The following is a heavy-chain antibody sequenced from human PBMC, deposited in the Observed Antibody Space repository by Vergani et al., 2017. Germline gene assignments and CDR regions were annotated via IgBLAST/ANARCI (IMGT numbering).Heavy chain of an antibody. CDR1: GGTFSSYA. J-gene: IGHJ4*02. CDR2: IIPIFGIA. V-gene: IGHV1-69*17. CDR3: ARGREPYYYDSSGYWYFDY. D-gene: IGHD3-22*01. Sequence: QVQLVQSGAEVKKPGSSVKVSCKASGGTFSSYAISWVRQAPGQGLEWMGGIIPIFGIANYAQKFQGRVTITADKSTSTAYMELSSLRSEDAAVYYCARGREPYYYDSSGYWYFDYWGQGTLVTVSS.